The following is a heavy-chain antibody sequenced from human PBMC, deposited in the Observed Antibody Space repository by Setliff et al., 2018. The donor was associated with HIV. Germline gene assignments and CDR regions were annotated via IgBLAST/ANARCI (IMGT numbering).Heavy chain of an antibody. J-gene: IGHJ1*01. D-gene: IGHD3-22*01. CDR2: IYPGDSDT. Sequence: GESLKISCKGSGYSFTSYWIGWVRQMPGKGLEWMGNIYPGDSDTRYSPSFQGQVTIPADKATSTAYLQWSSLKASDTAMYYCAGGGGYYDSSGYSNFQYWGQGTLVTVSS. V-gene: IGHV5-51*01. CDR3: AGGGGYYDSSGYSNFQY. CDR1: GYSFTSYW.